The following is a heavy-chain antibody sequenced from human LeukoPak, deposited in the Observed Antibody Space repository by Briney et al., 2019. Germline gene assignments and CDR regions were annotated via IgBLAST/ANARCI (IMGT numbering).Heavy chain of an antibody. Sequence: GGSLRLSCAASGVTFDGYDMRWVRQAPGKGLEWVGGISWHSGRIAYADSVQGRIPIYRANAKNSLYLHINSLRAEDPDLYYCAKGLYSSSWYYFDYWGQGTLVTVSS. D-gene: IGHD6-13*01. CDR3: AKGLYSSSWYYFDY. J-gene: IGHJ4*02. V-gene: IGHV3-9*01. CDR1: GVTFDGYD. CDR2: ISWHSGRI.